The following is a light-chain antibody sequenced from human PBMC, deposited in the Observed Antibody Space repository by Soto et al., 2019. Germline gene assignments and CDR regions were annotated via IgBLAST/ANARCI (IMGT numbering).Light chain of an antibody. Sequence: DIQMTQSPSTLSASVGDRVTITCRASQDINIWLAWYQQKPGKAPKLLIYKASTLERGVPSRFIGSGSGTDFTLAISSLQPDDFATYYCQHYSRDSNTFGQGARLDIK. CDR2: KAS. CDR1: QDINIW. CDR3: QHYSRDSNT. J-gene: IGKJ2*01. V-gene: IGKV1-5*03.